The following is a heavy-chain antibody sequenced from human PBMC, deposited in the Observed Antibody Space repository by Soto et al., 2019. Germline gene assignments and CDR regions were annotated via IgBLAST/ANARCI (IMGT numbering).Heavy chain of an antibody. V-gene: IGHV1-2*04. CDR1: GYTFTGYY. Sequence: ASVKVSCKASGYTFTGYYMHWVRQAPGQGLEWMGWINPNSGGTNYAQKFQGWVTMTRDTPISTAYMELSRLRSDDTAVYYCARGENYYYGMDVWGQGTTVTVSS. CDR2: INPNSGGT. J-gene: IGHJ6*02. CDR3: ARGENYYYGMDV. D-gene: IGHD3-16*01.